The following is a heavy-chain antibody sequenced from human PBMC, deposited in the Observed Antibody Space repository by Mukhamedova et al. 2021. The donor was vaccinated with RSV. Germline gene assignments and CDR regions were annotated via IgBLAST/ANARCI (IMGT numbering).Heavy chain of an antibody. J-gene: IGHJ4*02. CDR2: MGPDGGAK. D-gene: IGHD4-23*01. Sequence: MGPDGGAKYYVDSVKGRFTISRDNAQNSLYLQMNILRAEATAVYFCVRSPDYGGPMFYFDSWGPGALVAVSS. V-gene: IGHV3-7*03. CDR3: VRSPDYGGPMFYFDS.